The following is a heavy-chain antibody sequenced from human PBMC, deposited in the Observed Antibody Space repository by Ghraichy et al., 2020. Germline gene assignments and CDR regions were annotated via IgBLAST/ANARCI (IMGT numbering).Heavy chain of an antibody. J-gene: IGHJ6*02. V-gene: IGHV4-34*01. Sequence: SETLSLTCDVDGESLRGYFWAWIRQSPGKGLEWIGEINYSGLTNYNPSLKSRVTISIDTSEDQISLRLNSVTAADTAMYYCARWGRSVYKSGQYRSFYTFGMDVWGQGTTVIVSS. CDR2: INYSGLT. CDR3: ARWGRSVYKSGQYRSFYTFGMDV. CDR1: GESLRGYF. D-gene: IGHD6-19*01.